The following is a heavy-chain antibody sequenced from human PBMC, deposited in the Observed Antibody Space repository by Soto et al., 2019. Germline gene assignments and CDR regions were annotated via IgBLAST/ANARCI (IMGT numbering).Heavy chain of an antibody. CDR1: GFSLTTDRVG. CDR3: AHAYGGRSLY. Sequence: QITLKESGPTLVKPTQTLTLTCTFSGFSLTTDRVGVGWIRQPPGEALEWLAVIYWDDSKTYRPSLESRLTITMDPSKHPVALTMTNMDSRDTATYYCAHAYGGRSLYWGQGTLVTVSS. CDR2: IYWDDSK. D-gene: IGHD4-17*01. V-gene: IGHV2-5*02. J-gene: IGHJ4*02.